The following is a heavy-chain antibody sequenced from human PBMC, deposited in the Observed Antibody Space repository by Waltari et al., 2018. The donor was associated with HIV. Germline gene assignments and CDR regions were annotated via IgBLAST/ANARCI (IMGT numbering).Heavy chain of an antibody. D-gene: IGHD3-10*01. V-gene: IGHV3-53*01. J-gene: IGHJ6*02. CDR1: GFTVSSNY. Sequence: EVQLVESGGGLIQPGGSLRLSCAASGFTVSSNYMSWVRQAPGKGLEWVSVIYSGGSTYYADSVKGRFTISRDNSKNTLYLQMNSLRAEDTAVYYCARVRGVRGVIHYYYYGMDVWGQGTTVTVSS. CDR2: IYSGGST. CDR3: ARVRGVRGVIHYYYYGMDV.